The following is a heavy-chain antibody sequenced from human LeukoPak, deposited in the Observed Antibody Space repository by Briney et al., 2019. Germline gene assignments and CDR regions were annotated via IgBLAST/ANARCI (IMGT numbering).Heavy chain of an antibody. CDR3: AKDRVTMIVVVFDAFDI. V-gene: IGHV3-30*18. CDR1: GFTFSSYS. CDR2: ISYDGSNK. J-gene: IGHJ3*02. D-gene: IGHD3-22*01. Sequence: QTGGSLRLSCAASGFTFSSYSMNWVRQAPGKGLEWVAVISYDGSNKYYADSVKGRFTISRDNSKNTLYLQMNSLRTEDTAVYYCAKDRVTMIVVVFDAFDIWGQGTMVTVSS.